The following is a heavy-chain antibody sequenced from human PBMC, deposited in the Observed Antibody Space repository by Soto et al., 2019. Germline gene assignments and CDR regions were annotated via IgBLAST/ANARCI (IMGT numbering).Heavy chain of an antibody. CDR3: ARVRSSGWYSYYGMDV. J-gene: IGHJ6*02. CDR1: WYNFPSYG. CDR2: ISAYNGKT. Sequence: SEEVSSKASWYNFPSYGISWVRQAPGQGLEWMGSISAYNGKTNYAQKLQGRVTMTTDTSTSTAYMELRSLRSDDTAVYYCARVRSSGWYSYYGMDVWGQGCTVTV. V-gene: IGHV1-18*04. D-gene: IGHD6-19*01.